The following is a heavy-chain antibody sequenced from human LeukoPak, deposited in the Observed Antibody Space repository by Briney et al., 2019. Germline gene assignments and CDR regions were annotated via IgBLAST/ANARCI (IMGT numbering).Heavy chain of an antibody. CDR2: VSGDGSAT. D-gene: IGHD2/OR15-2a*01. CDR1: GFTFSSYW. V-gene: IGHV3-74*01. CDR3: TRDLSPAHF. Sequence: PGGSLRLSCAASGFTFSSYWMHWVRQAPGKRLVWVSRVSGDGSATVYADSVKGRFTISRDNAKNTLYLQMNSLRVDDTAVYYCTRDLSPAHFWGQGTLVTVSS. J-gene: IGHJ4*02.